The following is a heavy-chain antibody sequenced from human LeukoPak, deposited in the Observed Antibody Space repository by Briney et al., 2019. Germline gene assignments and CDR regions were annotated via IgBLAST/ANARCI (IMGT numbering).Heavy chain of an antibody. D-gene: IGHD1-26*01. V-gene: IGHV1-46*01. CDR2: INPSGGST. CDR3: ATSSGSYPTRVWPSGY. Sequence: GASVKVSCKASGYTFTSYYMHWVRQAPGQGLEGMGIINPSGGSTSYAQKFQGRVTMTRDTSTSTVYMELSSLRSEDTAVYYCATSSGSYPTRVWPSGYWGQGTLVTVSS. CDR1: GYTFTSYY. J-gene: IGHJ4*02.